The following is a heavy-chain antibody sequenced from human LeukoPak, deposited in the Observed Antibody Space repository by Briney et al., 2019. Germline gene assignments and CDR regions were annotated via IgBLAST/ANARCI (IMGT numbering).Heavy chain of an antibody. V-gene: IGHV3-9*01. CDR2: INWNSGSI. CDR1: GLTVSTTY. D-gene: IGHD5-24*01. Sequence: GGSLRLPCVVSGLTVSTTYTGWARRAPGKAMEWGSGINWNSGSIAYADSVKGRFTLHREHAKNSLYLQMKSLRAEDTALDCCAKGRDTDYNYFGMDVWGQGTTVTVSS. CDR3: AKGRDTDYNYFGMDV. J-gene: IGHJ6*02.